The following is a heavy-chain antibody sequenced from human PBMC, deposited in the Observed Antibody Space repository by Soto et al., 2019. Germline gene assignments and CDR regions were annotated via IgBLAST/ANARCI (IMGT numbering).Heavy chain of an antibody. CDR1: GYIFTSHD. CDR2: MSPFSGNT. Sequence: QVQLVQSGAEVKKPGASVKVSCKASGYIFTSHDINWVRHVPGQGFEWMGWMSPFSGNTGSAQKCQGRVSLTRNTSIHTSYMELSSLTSDDTAVYYCARGLCTGGTCYGLTVDFWGQGTTVTVSS. D-gene: IGHD2-15*01. V-gene: IGHV1-8*01. CDR3: ARGLCTGGTCYGLTVDF. J-gene: IGHJ3*01.